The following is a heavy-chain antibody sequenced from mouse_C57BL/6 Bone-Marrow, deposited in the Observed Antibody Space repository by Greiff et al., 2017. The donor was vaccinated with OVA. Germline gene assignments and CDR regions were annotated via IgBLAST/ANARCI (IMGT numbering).Heavy chain of an antibody. CDR2: ILPGSGST. CDR3: ARSGRCDYDGGGYYCDY. V-gene: IGHV1-9*01. CDR1: GYTFTGYW. Sequence: VQLQQPGAELMKPGASVKLSCKASGYTFTGYWIEWVKQRPGHGLEWIGAILPGSGSTNYNEKFKGKATFTVDTSSNTAYMQLSSLTTEDSAIYYCARSGRCDYDGGGYYCDYWGQGTTLTVSS. D-gene: IGHD2-4*01. J-gene: IGHJ2*01.